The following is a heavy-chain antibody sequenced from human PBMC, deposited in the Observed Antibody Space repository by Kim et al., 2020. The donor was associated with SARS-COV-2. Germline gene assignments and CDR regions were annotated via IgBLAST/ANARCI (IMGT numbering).Heavy chain of an antibody. Sequence: SLLLSFSSSFFPFRSSWMSWVRQAPGKGLEWVANIKQDGSEKYYVDSGKGRFTSARDNAKNSLYLQMNSLRAEDTAVYYCASARVRGVIPRGWAFDT. CDR1: FFPFRSSW. CDR3: ASARVRGVIPRGWAFDT. CDR2: IKQDGSEK. D-gene: IGHD3-10*01. V-gene: IGHV3-7*01. J-gene: IGHJ3*02.